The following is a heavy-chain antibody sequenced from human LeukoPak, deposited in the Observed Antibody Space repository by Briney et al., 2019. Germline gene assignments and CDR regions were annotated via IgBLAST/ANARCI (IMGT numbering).Heavy chain of an antibody. CDR2: ISNSSTYI. J-gene: IGHJ4*02. Sequence: GGSLRLSCAASGFTFSGYTMTWVRQAPGKGLEWVSSISNSSTYIYYADSVKGRFTISRDNVQNSLSLQMNSLRAEDTALYYCAKDIGYGDYVALFDYWGQGTLVTVSS. D-gene: IGHD4-17*01. CDR1: GFTFSGYT. CDR3: AKDIGYGDYVALFDY. V-gene: IGHV3-21*04.